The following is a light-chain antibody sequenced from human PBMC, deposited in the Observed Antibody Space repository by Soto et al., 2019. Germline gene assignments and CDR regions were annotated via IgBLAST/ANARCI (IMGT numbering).Light chain of an antibody. J-gene: IGKJ1*01. V-gene: IGKV3-20*01. CDR2: GTS. Sequence: VLTPSTGTLSLPPGQRASLSCRASQIVSSTYLAWYQQKPGQAPRLLIYGTSSRATGIPDRFSGSGSGTDVTLTISRLEPEDFAVYYCQQYGSSPQWTFGQGTKVDIK. CDR3: QQYGSSPQWT. CDR1: QIVSSTY.